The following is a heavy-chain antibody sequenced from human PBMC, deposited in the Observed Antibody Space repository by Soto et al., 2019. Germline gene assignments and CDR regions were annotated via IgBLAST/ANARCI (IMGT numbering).Heavy chain of an antibody. V-gene: IGHV1-3*01. CDR2: INAGNGNT. D-gene: IGHD5-18*01. CDR1: GYTFTSYS. Sequence: ASVKVSCKASGYTFTSYSMHWVRQAPGQRLEWMGWINAGNGNTKYSQKFQGRVTITRDTSASTAYMELSSLRSEDTAVYYCERDLGYSYGYPYYFDYWGQGTLVTVSS. J-gene: IGHJ4*02. CDR3: ERDLGYSYGYPYYFDY.